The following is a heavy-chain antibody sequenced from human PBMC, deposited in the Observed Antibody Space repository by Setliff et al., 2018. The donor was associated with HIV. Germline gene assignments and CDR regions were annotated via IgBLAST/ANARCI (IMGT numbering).Heavy chain of an antibody. J-gene: IGHJ3*02. CDR1: GSSISNGYY. CDR2: IYHSGST. V-gene: IGHV4-38-2*01. CDR3: ARRNSGWYDAFDI. D-gene: IGHD6-19*01. Sequence: SETLSLTCAVSGSSISNGYYWGWIRQPPGKGLEWIGSIYHSGSTYYNQSLKSRVTISVDTSKNQFSLKLSSVTAADTAVYHCARRNSGWYDAFDIWGQGTMVTVSS.